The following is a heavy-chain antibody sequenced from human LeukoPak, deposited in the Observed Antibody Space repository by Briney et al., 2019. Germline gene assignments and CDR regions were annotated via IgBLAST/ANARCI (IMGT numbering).Heavy chain of an antibody. CDR3: ARAAS. CDR1: GFTFSSYW. CDR2: INHDGRET. J-gene: IGHJ5*02. V-gene: IGHV3-7*01. Sequence: GGSLRLPCATSGFTFSSYWMTWVRQAPGKGLEWVGNINHDGRETYYVDSVKGCFTISRDNAKNSLYLQMNSLRVDDTAVYYCARAASWGQGTLVTVSS.